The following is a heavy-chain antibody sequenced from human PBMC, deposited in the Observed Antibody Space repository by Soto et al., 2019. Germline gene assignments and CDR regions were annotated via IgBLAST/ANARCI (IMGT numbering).Heavy chain of an antibody. CDR1: GYTFNTYG. D-gene: IGHD5-18*01. J-gene: IGHJ4*02. V-gene: IGHV1-18*01. CDR2: IYTYNGDT. Sequence: QVQLVQSGAEVKRPGASVKVSCKASGYTFNTYGVGWVRQAPGQGLEWMGWIYTYNGDTNYAQKFRGRVTVTTDTSTRTAYMELKSLRSDDTATYYCARDIAGGYGHTTLDYWGQGTLVTVSS. CDR3: ARDIAGGYGHTTLDY.